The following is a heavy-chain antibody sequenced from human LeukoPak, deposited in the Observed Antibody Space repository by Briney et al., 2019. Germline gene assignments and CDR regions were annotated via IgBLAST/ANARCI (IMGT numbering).Heavy chain of an antibody. D-gene: IGHD3-10*01. Sequence: HPGGSLRLSCAASGFTFSSYAMSWVRQAPGKGLEWVSAITATSSNTYDADSVQGRFIISRDNFKNTLYLQMNSLRAEDTAVYYCARALWFGETFPAYWGQGTLVTVSS. CDR1: GFTFSSYA. V-gene: IGHV3-23*01. J-gene: IGHJ4*02. CDR3: ARALWFGETFPAY. CDR2: ITATSSNT.